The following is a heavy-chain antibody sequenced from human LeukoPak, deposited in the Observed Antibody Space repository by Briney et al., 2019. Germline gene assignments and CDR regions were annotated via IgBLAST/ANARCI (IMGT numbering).Heavy chain of an antibody. D-gene: IGHD1-7*01. J-gene: IGHJ4*02. V-gene: IGHV1-69*13. CDR3: ARSRILYNWNSVAY. CDR1: GVTFSSYA. Sequence: SVRVSCKASGVTFSSYAISWVRQAPGQGLEWMGGIIPIFGTANYAQKFQGRVTITADESTSTAYMELSSLRSEDTAVYYWARSRILYNWNSVAYWGQGTLVTVSS. CDR2: IIPIFGTA.